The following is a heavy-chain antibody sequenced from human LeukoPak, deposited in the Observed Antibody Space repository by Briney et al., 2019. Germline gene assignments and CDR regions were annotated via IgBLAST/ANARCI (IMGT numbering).Heavy chain of an antibody. J-gene: IGHJ3*02. CDR2: TYYTGST. CDR3: ARPLVVAATRDDAFDI. Sequence: PSQTLSLTCTVSGGSISSGDYYWTWIRQPPGKGLEWIGYTYYTGSTNYNPSLKSRVTISVDTSKNQFSLKLSSVTAADTAVYYCARPLVVAATRDDAFDIWGQGTMVTVSS. V-gene: IGHV4-30-4*01. CDR1: GGSISSGDYY. D-gene: IGHD2-15*01.